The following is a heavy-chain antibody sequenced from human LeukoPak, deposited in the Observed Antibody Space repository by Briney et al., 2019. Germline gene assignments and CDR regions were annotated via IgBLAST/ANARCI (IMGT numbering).Heavy chain of an antibody. CDR1: GGSISSYY. CDR2: IYYSGST. J-gene: IGHJ4*02. Sequence: SETLSLTCTVSGGSISSYYWSWIRQPPGKGLEWIGYIYYSGSTNYNPSLKSRVTISVDTSKNQFSLKLSSVTAADTAVYYCARVGYSYGFDYWGQGTLVTVSS. CDR3: ARVGYSYGFDY. D-gene: IGHD5-18*01. V-gene: IGHV4-59*01.